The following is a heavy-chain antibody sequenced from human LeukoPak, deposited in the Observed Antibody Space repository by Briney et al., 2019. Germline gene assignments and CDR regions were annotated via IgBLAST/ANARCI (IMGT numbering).Heavy chain of an antibody. Sequence: PGGSLRLSCAGSGFTFSSYWMSWVRQAPGKGLEWVANIDQVGSEIYYLNSLKGRFTIFRDNTKNLLLLQMNSLTAEDTATYYCARDGVRGRYDHSHFDHWGQGTLVTVSS. D-gene: IGHD2-8*01. CDR1: GFTFSSYW. CDR2: IDQVGSEI. CDR3: ARDGVRGRYDHSHFDH. J-gene: IGHJ4*02. V-gene: IGHV3-7*01.